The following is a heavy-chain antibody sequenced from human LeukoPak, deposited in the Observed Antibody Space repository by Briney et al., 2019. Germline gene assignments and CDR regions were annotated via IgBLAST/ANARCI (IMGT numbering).Heavy chain of an antibody. CDR1: GGSISSGGYY. Sequence: SETLSLTCTVSGGSISSGGYYWSWIRQPPGKGLEWIGYIYHSGSTYYNPSLKSRVTISVDRSKNQFSLKLSSVTAADTAVYYCARLAVVPADFDAFDIWGQGTMVTVSS. CDR2: IYHSGST. CDR3: ARLAVVPADFDAFDI. D-gene: IGHD2-2*01. V-gene: IGHV4-30-2*01. J-gene: IGHJ3*02.